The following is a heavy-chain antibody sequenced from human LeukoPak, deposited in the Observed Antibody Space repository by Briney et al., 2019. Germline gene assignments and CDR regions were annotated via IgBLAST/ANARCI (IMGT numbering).Heavy chain of an antibody. D-gene: IGHD3-22*01. J-gene: IGHJ4*02. Sequence: GGSLRLSCAASGFTFSTYGMSWVRQAPGKGLEWVSSISGSGGSTNYADSVKGRFTISRDNSKNTLYLQINSLRDEDTAVYYCAKSSYYDSSGYYREYYFDFWGQGPLVTVSS. CDR2: ISGSGGST. CDR3: AKSSYYDSSGYYREYYFDF. CDR1: GFTFSTYG. V-gene: IGHV3-23*01.